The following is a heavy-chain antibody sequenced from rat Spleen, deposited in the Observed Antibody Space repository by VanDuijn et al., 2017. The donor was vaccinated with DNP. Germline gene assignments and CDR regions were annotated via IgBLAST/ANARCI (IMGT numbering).Heavy chain of an antibody. V-gene: IGHV5-20*01. CDR2: ISYDGVDT. D-gene: IGHD5-1*01. CDR3: AGQGANLPFDY. Sequence: EVQLVESGGGLVQPGRSLKLSCAASGFTFSDYYMAWVRQAPTKGLEWVAYISYDGVDTHYGDSVKGRFTISSDNAKSRLYLQMNGLKSEDTATYYCAGQGANLPFDYWGQGVMVTVSS. J-gene: IGHJ2*01. CDR1: GFTFSDYY.